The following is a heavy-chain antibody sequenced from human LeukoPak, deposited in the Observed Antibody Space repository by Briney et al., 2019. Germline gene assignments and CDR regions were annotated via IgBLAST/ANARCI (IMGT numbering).Heavy chain of an antibody. Sequence: ASVKVSRKASGYTFTGYYMHWVRQAPGQGLEWMGWIHPSTGNPTYAQGFTGRFVFSLDTSVSTTYLQISSLKAEDTAVYYCARAFQSLGGLSLPDYWGQGTLVTVSS. V-gene: IGHV7-4-1*02. D-gene: IGHD3-16*02. CDR2: IHPSTGNP. J-gene: IGHJ4*02. CDR1: GYTFTGYY. CDR3: ARAFQSLGGLSLPDY.